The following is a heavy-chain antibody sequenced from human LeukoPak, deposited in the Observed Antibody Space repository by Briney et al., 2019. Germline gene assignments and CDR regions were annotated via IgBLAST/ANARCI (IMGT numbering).Heavy chain of an antibody. CDR2: IRTSKTDT. V-gene: IGHV1-18*01. J-gene: IGHJ4*02. D-gene: IGHD2-2*01. CDR1: GYAFTTFG. Sequence: ASVKVSCKASGYAFTTFGIMWVRQAPGQGLEWMGWIRTSKTDTRYAQKVQGRATLTTDPATSTAYLELTSLTSDDTAVYFCARASDTSWPFDFWGQGTQVTVSS. CDR3: ARASDTSWPFDF.